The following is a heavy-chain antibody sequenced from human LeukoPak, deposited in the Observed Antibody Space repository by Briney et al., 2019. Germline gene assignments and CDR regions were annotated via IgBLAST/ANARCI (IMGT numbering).Heavy chain of an antibody. V-gene: IGHV3-30-3*01. Sequence: GRSLRLSCAASGFTFSSYAMHWVRQAPGKGLEWVAVISYDGSNKYYAGAVEGRFSISRDHSKNTLFLQLNSLRAEDTALYYCARVRFYDSSGHDLPDYWGHGTLVTVSS. J-gene: IGHJ4*01. CDR2: ISYDGSNK. CDR1: GFTFSSYA. CDR3: ARVRFYDSSGHDLPDY. D-gene: IGHD3-22*01.